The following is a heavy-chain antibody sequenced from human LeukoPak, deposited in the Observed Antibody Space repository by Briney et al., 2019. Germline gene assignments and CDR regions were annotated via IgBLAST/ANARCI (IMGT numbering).Heavy chain of an antibody. CDR3: ARATPKSPIVATITKGDY. J-gene: IGHJ4*02. CDR2: MNPNSGNT. D-gene: IGHD5-12*01. V-gene: IGHV1-8*01. Sequence: ASVKVSCKASGYTFTSYDINWVRQATGQGLEWMGWMNPNSGNTGYAQKFQGRVTMTRNTSISTAYMELSSLRSEDTAVYCCARATPKSPIVATITKGDYWGQGTLVTVSS. CDR1: GYTFTSYD.